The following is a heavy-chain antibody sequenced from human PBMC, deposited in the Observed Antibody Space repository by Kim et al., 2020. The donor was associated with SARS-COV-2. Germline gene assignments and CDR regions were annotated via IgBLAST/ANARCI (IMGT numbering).Heavy chain of an antibody. J-gene: IGHJ6*02. Sequence: SETLSLTCAVYGGSFSGYYWSWIRQPPGKGLEWIGEINHSGSTNYNPSLKSRVTISVDTSKNQFSLKLSSVTAADTAVYYCARGSPGPWLAAGLLYYYYGMDVWGQGTTVTVSS. CDR1: GGSFSGYY. V-gene: IGHV4-34*01. CDR3: ARGSPGPWLAAGLLYYYYGMDV. CDR2: INHSGST. D-gene: IGHD6-13*01.